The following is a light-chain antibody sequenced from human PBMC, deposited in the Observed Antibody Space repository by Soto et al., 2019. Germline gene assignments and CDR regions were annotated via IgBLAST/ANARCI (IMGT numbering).Light chain of an antibody. Sequence: QSALTQPASMSGSPGQSITISCTGTSSDVGGYNYVSWCQQHPGKAPKLMIYEVSNRPSGVSNRFSGSKSGNTASLTISGLPAEDEADYYCSSYTSISPYNYVFGTGTKLTVL. J-gene: IGLJ1*01. V-gene: IGLV2-14*01. CDR3: SSYTSISPYNYV. CDR1: SSDVGGYNY. CDR2: EVS.